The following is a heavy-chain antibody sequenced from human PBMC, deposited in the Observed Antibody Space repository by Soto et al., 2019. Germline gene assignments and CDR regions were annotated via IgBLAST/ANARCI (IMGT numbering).Heavy chain of an antibody. CDR2: IYSGGST. D-gene: IGHD6-13*01. V-gene: IGHV3-66*01. Sequence: EVQLVESGGGLVQPGGSLRLSCAASGFTVISNYMSWVRQAPGKGLEWVSVIYSGGSTYYADSVKGRFTISRDNSKNTLYLQMNNLRAEDTTVYYCARSYSSYWYFDLWGRGTLVTVSS. J-gene: IGHJ2*01. CDR3: ARSYSSYWYFDL. CDR1: GFTVISNY.